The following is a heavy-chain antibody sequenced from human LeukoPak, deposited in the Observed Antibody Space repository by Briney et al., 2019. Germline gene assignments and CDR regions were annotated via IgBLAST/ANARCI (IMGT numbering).Heavy chain of an antibody. CDR1: GFTFSSYG. J-gene: IGHJ4*02. Sequence: GGSLRLSCAASGFTFSSYGMHWVRQAPGKGLEWVAFIRYDGSNKYYADSVKGRFTISRDNSKNTLYLQMNSLRAEDTAVYYCAKDGTGYSSSWSFDYWGQGTLVTVSS. D-gene: IGHD6-13*01. V-gene: IGHV3-30*02. CDR3: AKDGTGYSSSWSFDY. CDR2: IRYDGSNK.